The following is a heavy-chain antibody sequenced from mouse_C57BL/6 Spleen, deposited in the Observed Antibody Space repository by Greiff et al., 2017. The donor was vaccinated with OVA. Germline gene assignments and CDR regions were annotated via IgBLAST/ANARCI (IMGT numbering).Heavy chain of an antibody. D-gene: IGHD1-1*01. CDR2: INPNNGGT. V-gene: IGHV1-22*01. CDR1: GYTFTDYN. CDR3: ARGGVTTVVGSY. Sequence: VQLQQSGPELVKPGASVKMSCKASGYTFTDYNMHWVKQSPGKSLEWIGYINPNNGGTSSNQKFKGKATLTVNKSSSTAYMELHSLTSEDSAVYYCARGGVTTVVGSYWGQGTLVTVSA. J-gene: IGHJ3*01.